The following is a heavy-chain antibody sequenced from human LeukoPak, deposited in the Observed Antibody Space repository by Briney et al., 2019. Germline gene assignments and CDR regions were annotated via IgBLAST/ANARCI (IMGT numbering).Heavy chain of an antibody. CDR1: GYTFTAYY. CDR2: INPNSGGT. Sequence: GASVKVSCKASGYTFTAYYIHWVRQAPGQGLEWMGWINPNSGGTNYAQKFQGRVTMTRDTSINTAYMEVSRLRSDDTAVYYCAPTAPLDGYYFDYWGQGTLVTVSS. CDR3: APTAPLDGYYFDY. D-gene: IGHD3-3*01. J-gene: IGHJ4*02. V-gene: IGHV1-2*02.